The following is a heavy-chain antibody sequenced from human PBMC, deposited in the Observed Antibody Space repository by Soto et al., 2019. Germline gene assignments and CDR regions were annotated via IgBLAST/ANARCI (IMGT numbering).Heavy chain of an antibody. D-gene: IGHD2-15*01. CDR2: ISGSGGST. CDR3: AKDDGFEHCSGGSCYYYYYGMDV. V-gene: IGHV3-23*01. Sequence: GGSLRLSCAASGFTFSSYAMSWVRQAPGKGLEWVSAISGSGGSTYYADSVKGRFTISRDNSKNTLYLQMNSLRAEDTAVYYCAKDDGFEHCSGGSCYYYYYGMDVWGQGTTVTVSS. CDR1: GFTFSSYA. J-gene: IGHJ6*02.